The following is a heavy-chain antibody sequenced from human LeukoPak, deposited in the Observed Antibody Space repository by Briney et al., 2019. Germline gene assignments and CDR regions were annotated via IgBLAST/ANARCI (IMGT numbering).Heavy chain of an antibody. D-gene: IGHD6-19*01. V-gene: IGHV3-23*01. CDR3: ARAFNSVAGTYYFDY. CDR2: ISGSRGST. CDR1: GFTFSNYG. Sequence: PGGSLRLSCAASGFTFSNYGMSWVRQAPGKGLEWVSAISGSRGSTYYADSVKGRFTISRDNSKNTLYLQMNSLRAEDTAVYYCARAFNSVAGTYYFDYWGQGTLVTVSS. J-gene: IGHJ4*02.